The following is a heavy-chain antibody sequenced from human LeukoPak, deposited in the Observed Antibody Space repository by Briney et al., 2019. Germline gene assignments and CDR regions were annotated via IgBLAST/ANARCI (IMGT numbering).Heavy chain of an antibody. CDR2: IRYDGSNK. J-gene: IGHJ4*02. CDR1: GFTFSSYG. V-gene: IGHV3-30*02. CDR3: AKQNYYGSGNDY. D-gene: IGHD3-10*01. Sequence: GSLRLSCAASGFTFSSYGMHWVRQAPGKGLEWVAFIRYDGSNKYYADSVKGRFTISRDNSKNTLYLQMNSLRAEDTAVYYCAKQNYYGSGNDYWGQGTLVTVSS.